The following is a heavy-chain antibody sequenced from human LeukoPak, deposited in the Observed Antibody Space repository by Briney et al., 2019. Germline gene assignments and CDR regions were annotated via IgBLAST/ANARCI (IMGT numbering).Heavy chain of an antibody. D-gene: IGHD3-9*01. CDR2: INPNSGGT. Sequence: ASVKVSCKASGYTFTGYYMHWVRQAPGQGLEWMGWINPNSGGTNYAQKFQGRVTMTRDTSISTAYMELSRLRSDDTAVYYCARDSYDILTGYYNWFDPSGQGTLVTVSS. J-gene: IGHJ5*02. V-gene: IGHV1-2*02. CDR3: ARDSYDILTGYYNWFDP. CDR1: GYTFTGYY.